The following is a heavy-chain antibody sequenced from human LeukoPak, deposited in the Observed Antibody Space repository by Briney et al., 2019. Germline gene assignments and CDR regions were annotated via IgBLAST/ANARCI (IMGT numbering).Heavy chain of an antibody. D-gene: IGHD5-18*01. V-gene: IGHV3-30*18. Sequence: GALRLSCAASGFTFSSYSMHWVRQAPGKGLEWVAVISYDGSNKYYADSVKDRFTISRDNSKNTLYLQMNSLRAEDTAVYYCAKEGVGYSYGFIDYWGQGTLVTVSS. J-gene: IGHJ4*02. CDR2: ISYDGSNK. CDR3: AKEGVGYSYGFIDY. CDR1: GFTFSSYS.